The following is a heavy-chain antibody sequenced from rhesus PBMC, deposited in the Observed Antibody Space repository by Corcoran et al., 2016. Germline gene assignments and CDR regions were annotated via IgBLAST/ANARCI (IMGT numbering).Heavy chain of an antibody. CDR1: GSSLRTGYG. V-gene: IGHV4-127*01. Sequence: QVQLQESGPGLVKPSETLSLTCAVSGSSLRTGYGWCWIRQPPGKGLEWIGQIYGGSGSTYYNPSLKSRVTVSKDTSKNQFSLKLSSVTAADTAVYYCARLVGYFDYWGQGVLVTVSS. D-gene: IGHD1-44*01. CDR3: ARLVGYFDY. J-gene: IGHJ4*01. CDR2: IYGGSGST.